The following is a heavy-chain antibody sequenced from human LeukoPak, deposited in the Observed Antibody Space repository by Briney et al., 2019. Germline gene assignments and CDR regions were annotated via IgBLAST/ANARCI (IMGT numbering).Heavy chain of an antibody. CDR1: GYTFTGYY. D-gene: IGHD2-15*01. CDR3: ASVNSFPPYCSGGSCYQNFDY. Sequence: AASVKVSCKASGYTFTGYYMHWVRQAPGQGLEWMGIINPSGGSTSYAQKFQGRVTITADESTSTAYMELSSLRSEDTAVYYCASVNSFPPYCSGGSCYQNFDYWGQGTLVTVSS. CDR2: INPSGGST. V-gene: IGHV1-46*01. J-gene: IGHJ4*02.